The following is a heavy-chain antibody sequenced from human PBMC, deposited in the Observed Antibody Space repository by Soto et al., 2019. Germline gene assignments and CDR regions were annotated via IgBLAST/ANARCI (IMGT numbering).Heavy chain of an antibody. CDR2: INAGNGNT. D-gene: IGHD3-22*01. Sequence: ASVKVSCKASGYTFTGYPIHWVRQAPGQRLEWMGWINAGNGNTKYSQKFQGRVTITRDTSASTAYMELSSLRSEDTAVYYCARDYYDSSGSSYYFGYCGQGTLVTVSS. J-gene: IGHJ4*02. CDR3: ARDYYDSSGSSYYFGY. V-gene: IGHV1-3*01. CDR1: GYTFTGYP.